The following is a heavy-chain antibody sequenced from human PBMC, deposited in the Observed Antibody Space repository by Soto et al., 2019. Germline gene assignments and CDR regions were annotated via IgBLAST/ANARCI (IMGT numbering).Heavy chain of an antibody. V-gene: IGHV4-59*08. CDR3: ARLGDYSLPYYFDY. D-gene: IGHD4-17*01. CDR1: CASIRSYY. Sequence: SETLSLTCTFSCASIRSYYWSWILQPSGKGLEWFGYIYYSGSTNYNPSLKSRVTISVDTSKNQFSLKLSSVTAADTAVYYCARLGDYSLPYYFDYWGQGTLVTVS. J-gene: IGHJ4*02. CDR2: IYYSGST.